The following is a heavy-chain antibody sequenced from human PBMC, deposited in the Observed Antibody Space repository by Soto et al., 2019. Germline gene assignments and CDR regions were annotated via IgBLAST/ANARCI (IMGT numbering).Heavy chain of an antibody. CDR3: AHRHVQSPGATWRGDYFEY. V-gene: IGHV2-5*02. J-gene: IGHJ4*02. CDR2: IYGVADK. Sequence: QITLKESGPTLVKPTQTLTLTCTFSGFSLSRNGVGVGWIRQPPGKALEWLALIYGVADKFYSPSLKSRLAMTTDTSKSQVVRTMTNMDSVATATDYCAHRHVQSPGATWRGDYFEYLGQGILFPVSS. CDR1: GFSLSRNGVG. D-gene: IGHD1-26*01.